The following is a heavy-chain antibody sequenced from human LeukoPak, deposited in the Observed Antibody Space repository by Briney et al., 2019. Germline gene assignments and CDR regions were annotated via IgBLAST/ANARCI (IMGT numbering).Heavy chain of an antibody. CDR3: ARVPGYSSSWAHAFDI. D-gene: IGHD6-13*01. Sequence: SQTLSLTCAISGDSVSSNSAAWNWIRQSPSRGLEWLGRTYYRSKWYNDYAVSVKSRITINPDTSKNQFSLQLNSVTPEDTAVYYCARVPGYSSSWAHAFDIWGQGTMVTASS. CDR2: TYYRSKWYN. CDR1: GDSVSSNSAA. J-gene: IGHJ3*02. V-gene: IGHV6-1*01.